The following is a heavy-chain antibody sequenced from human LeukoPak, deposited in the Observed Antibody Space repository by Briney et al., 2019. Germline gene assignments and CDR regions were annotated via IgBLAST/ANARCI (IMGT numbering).Heavy chain of an antibody. V-gene: IGHV3-23*01. D-gene: IGHD5-18*01. CDR1: GFTLAGCA. CDR2: ISGSGGNT. Sequence: GGSLRLSCAASGFTLAGCAMSWVRQAPGKGLEWVSGISGSGGNTYYTDSVKGRFTISRDNSKNTLYLQMNSLRAEDTAVYYCARCSTWIQLWLGAFDIWGQGTMVTVSS. CDR3: ARCSTWIQLWLGAFDI. J-gene: IGHJ3*02.